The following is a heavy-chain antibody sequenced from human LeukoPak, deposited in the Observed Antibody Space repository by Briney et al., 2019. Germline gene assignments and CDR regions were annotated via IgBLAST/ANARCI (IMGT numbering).Heavy chain of an antibody. D-gene: IGHD3-3*01. Sequence: SETLSLTCTVSGGSLSSGDYYWSWIRQPPGKGLEWIGEINHSGSTNYNPSLKSRVTISVDTSKNQFSLKLSSVTAADTAVYYCARLPFWSGYRFDYWGQGTLVTVSS. CDR3: ARLPFWSGYRFDY. CDR2: INHSGST. V-gene: IGHV4-34*01. CDR1: GGSLSSGDYY. J-gene: IGHJ4*02.